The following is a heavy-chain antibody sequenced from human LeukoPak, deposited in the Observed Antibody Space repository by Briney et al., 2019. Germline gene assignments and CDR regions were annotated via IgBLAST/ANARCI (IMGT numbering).Heavy chain of an antibody. CDR2: INHSGST. J-gene: IGHJ6*03. Sequence: SETLSLTCAVFGGSFSGYYWSWLRQPPGKGLEWIGEINHSGSTIYNPSFKSRVTISVDTSKNQVSLKLSSVTAADTAVYYCARGRIASGAYYYYMDVWGKGTTVTVSS. CDR3: ARGRIASGAYYYYMDV. V-gene: IGHV4-34*01. D-gene: IGHD2-21*01. CDR1: GGSFSGYY.